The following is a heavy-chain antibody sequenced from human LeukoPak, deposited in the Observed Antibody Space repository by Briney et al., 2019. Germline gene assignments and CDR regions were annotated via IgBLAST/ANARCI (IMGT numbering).Heavy chain of an antibody. CDR2: INHSGST. J-gene: IGHJ6*03. Sequence: SETLSLTCAVFGGSFSGYYWSWLRQPPGKGLEWIGEINHSGSTIYNPSFKSRVTISVDTSKNQVSLKLSSVTAADTAVYYCARGRIASGAYYYYMDVWGKGTTVTVSS. CDR3: ARGRIASGAYYYYMDV. V-gene: IGHV4-34*01. D-gene: IGHD2-21*01. CDR1: GGSFSGYY.